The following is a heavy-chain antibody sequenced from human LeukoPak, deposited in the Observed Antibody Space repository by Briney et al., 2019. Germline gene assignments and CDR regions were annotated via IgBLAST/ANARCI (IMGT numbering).Heavy chain of an antibody. D-gene: IGHD3-10*01. CDR2: IYHSGST. CDR1: GGSISSGGYS. CDR3: ARVGFGESSIVYWYFDL. V-gene: IGHV4-30-2*01. J-gene: IGHJ2*01. Sequence: KASQTLSLTCAVSGGSISSGGYSWSWIRQPPGKGLEWIGYIYHSGSTYYNPSLKSRVTISVDRSKNQFSLKLSSVTAADTAVYYCARVGFGESSIVYWYFDLWGRGTLVTVSS.